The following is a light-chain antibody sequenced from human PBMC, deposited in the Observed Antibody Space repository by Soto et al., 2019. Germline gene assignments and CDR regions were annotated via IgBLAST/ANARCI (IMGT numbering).Light chain of an antibody. J-gene: IGKJ1*01. CDR1: RGIGNA. CDR3: QKYDSAPT. V-gene: IGKV1-27*01. Sequence: GDRVTITCRPSRGIGNALAWYQQKPGTVPKLLIHSASNLQSGVPSRFSGSGSGTDFTLTISSLQPEDVARYYCQKYDSAPTFGPGTKVEIK. CDR2: SAS.